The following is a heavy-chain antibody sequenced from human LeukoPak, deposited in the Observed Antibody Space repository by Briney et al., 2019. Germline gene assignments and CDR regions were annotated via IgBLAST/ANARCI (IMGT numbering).Heavy chain of an antibody. CDR1: GFIFNNYA. Sequence: GGSLRLSCAGSGFIFNNYAMHWVRQPPGKGLEWVSGISWNSGTIDYADSVRGRFTISRDNAKNSLYLQMDSLRVEDTAFYYCAKDIRRHYTSGPNPDSLHWGQGALVTVSS. D-gene: IGHD6-19*01. J-gene: IGHJ4*02. V-gene: IGHV3-9*01. CDR3: AKDIRRHYTSGPNPDSLH. CDR2: ISWNSGTI.